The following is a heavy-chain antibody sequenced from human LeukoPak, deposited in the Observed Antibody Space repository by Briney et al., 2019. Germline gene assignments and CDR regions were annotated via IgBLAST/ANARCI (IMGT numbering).Heavy chain of an antibody. D-gene: IGHD4-11*01. CDR1: GYSFTNYW. V-gene: IGHV5-51*01. Sequence: GESLKISCKGFGYSFTNYWIGWVRQLPGKGLEWMGIIYPGDSDTRYSPSFQGQVTISADKSTSTAYLQWNSLQASDTAMYYCARQVTTSKLDPWGQGTLVTVSS. J-gene: IGHJ5*02. CDR2: IYPGDSDT. CDR3: ARQVTTSKLDP.